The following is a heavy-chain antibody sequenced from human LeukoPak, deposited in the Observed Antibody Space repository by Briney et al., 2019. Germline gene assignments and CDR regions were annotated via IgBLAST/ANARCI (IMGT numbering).Heavy chain of an antibody. CDR1: GLTFSSHW. V-gene: IGHV3-74*01. CDR3: ARVSDTYYDFWSGYADYYYGMDV. D-gene: IGHD3-3*01. Sequence: GGSLRLSCAASGLTFSSHWMHWVRQAPGKGLVWVSRITNDGSSTTYADSVKGRFTISRDNAKNSLYLQMNSLRAEDTAVYYCARVSDTYYDFWSGYADYYYGMDVWGQGTTVTVSS. CDR2: ITNDGSST. J-gene: IGHJ6*02.